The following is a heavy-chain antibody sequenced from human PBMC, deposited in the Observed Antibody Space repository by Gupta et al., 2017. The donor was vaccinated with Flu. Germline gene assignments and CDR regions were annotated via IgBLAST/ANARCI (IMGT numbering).Heavy chain of an antibody. CDR2: ISAYNAHT. CDR1: GYTFTNYG. Sequence: QVQLLQSGAEVMKPGASVKVSCKASGYTFTNYGISWVRQAPGQGLEWMGWISAYNAHTSYAQKLQGRVAMTTDTSTSTAYMELRSLTSDDTAVYYCARDRGSVLMAPDFDSWGQGTQGTVSS. CDR3: ARDRGSVLMAPDFDS. V-gene: IGHV1-18*01. D-gene: IGHD2-8*01. J-gene: IGHJ4*02.